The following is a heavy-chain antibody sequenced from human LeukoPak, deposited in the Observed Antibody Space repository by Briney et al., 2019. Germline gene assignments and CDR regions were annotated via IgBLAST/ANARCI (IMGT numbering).Heavy chain of an antibody. CDR2: ISYDGSNK. V-gene: IGHV3-30*18. Sequence: GRSLRLSCAASGFTFSSYGMHWVRQAPGKGLEWVAVISYDGSNKYNADSVKGRFTISRDNSKNTLYLQMNSLRAEDTAVYYCAKAPRGGLWFVELFDYWGQGTLVTVSS. J-gene: IGHJ4*02. CDR1: GFTFSSYG. D-gene: IGHD3-10*01. CDR3: AKAPRGGLWFVELFDY.